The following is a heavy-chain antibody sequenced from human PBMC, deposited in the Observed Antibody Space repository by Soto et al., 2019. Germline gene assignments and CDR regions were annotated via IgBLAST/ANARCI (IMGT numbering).Heavy chain of an antibody. J-gene: IGHJ4*02. CDR2: IYHGGTT. D-gene: IGHD2-15*01. Sequence: SETLSLTCAVSGGFISSGDSSWSWIRQPPGRGLEWIGHIYHGGTTFYNPSLKSRVTISLDTTKNQFSLRLSSVTAADTAVYFCSNLAAGGLGRGCWGQGSLVTVSS. CDR1: GGFISSGDSS. CDR3: SNLAAGGLGRGC. V-gene: IGHV4-30-2*05.